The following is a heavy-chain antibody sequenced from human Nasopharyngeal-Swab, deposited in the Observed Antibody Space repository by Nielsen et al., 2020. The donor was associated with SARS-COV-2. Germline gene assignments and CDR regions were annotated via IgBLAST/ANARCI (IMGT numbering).Heavy chain of an antibody. CDR1: GYSFTSYW. Sequence: GGSLRLSCKGSGYSFTSYWISWVRQMPGKGLEWMGRIDPSDSYTNYSPSFQGHVTISADKSISTAYLQWSSLKASDTAMYYCAGTWYNWNDLAFDIWGQGTMVTVSS. CDR3: AGTWYNWNDLAFDI. D-gene: IGHD1-1*01. CDR2: IDPSDSYT. J-gene: IGHJ3*02. V-gene: IGHV5-10-1*01.